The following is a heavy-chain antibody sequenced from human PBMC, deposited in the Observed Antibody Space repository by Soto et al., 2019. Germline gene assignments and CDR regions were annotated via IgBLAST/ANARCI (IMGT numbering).Heavy chain of an antibody. J-gene: IGHJ4*02. Sequence: PSETLSLTCAVYGGSFSGYYWSWIRQPPGKGLEWIGEINHSGSTNYNPSLKSRVTISVDTSKNQFSLKLSSVTAADTAVYYCARHTYAIGLDSWGRGTLVTVSS. D-gene: IGHD3-16*01. CDR3: ARHTYAIGLDS. CDR1: GGSFSGYY. V-gene: IGHV4-34*01. CDR2: INHSGST.